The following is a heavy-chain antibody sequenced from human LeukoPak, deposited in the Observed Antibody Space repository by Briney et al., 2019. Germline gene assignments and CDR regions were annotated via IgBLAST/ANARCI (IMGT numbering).Heavy chain of an antibody. J-gene: IGHJ5*02. CDR1: GGTFSSYA. CDR2: IIPILGIA. CDR3: ARGSYSSSWYKFDP. V-gene: IGHV1-69*04. D-gene: IGHD6-13*01. Sequence: GASVKVSCKASGGTFSSYAISWVRQAPGQGLEWMGRIIPILGIANYAQKFQGRVTITADKSTSTAYMELSSLRSDDTAVYYCARGSYSSSWYKFDPWGQGTLVTVSS.